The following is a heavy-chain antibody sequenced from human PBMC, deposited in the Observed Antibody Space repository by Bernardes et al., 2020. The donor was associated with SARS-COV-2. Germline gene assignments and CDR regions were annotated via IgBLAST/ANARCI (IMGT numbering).Heavy chain of an antibody. CDR2: ISGSGGST. Sequence: SLSLLCAASGFTFSSYAMSGVRQAPGKGLEWVSAISGSGGSTYYADSVKGRFTISSDNSKNTLYLQMNSLSAEDTAVYYCAKDLTKYYDFWSGAGGYFDYWGQGNLVTVSS. D-gene: IGHD3-3*01. V-gene: IGHV3-23*01. J-gene: IGHJ4*02. CDR1: GFTFSSYA. CDR3: AKDLTKYYDFWSGAGGYFDY.